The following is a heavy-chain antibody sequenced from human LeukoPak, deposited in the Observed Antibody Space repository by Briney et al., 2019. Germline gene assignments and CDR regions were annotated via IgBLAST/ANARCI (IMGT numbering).Heavy chain of an antibody. V-gene: IGHV3-23*01. CDR2: ISGSGGST. J-gene: IGHJ4*02. Sequence: GGSLRPSCAASGFTFSSYAMSWVRQAPGKGLEWVSAISGSGGSTYYADSVKGRFTISRDNSKNTLYLQMNSLRAEDTAVYYCAKDGGLYCGGDCYPLYYFDYWGQGTLVTVSS. CDR3: AKDGGLYCGGDCYPLYYFDY. D-gene: IGHD2-21*02. CDR1: GFTFSSYA.